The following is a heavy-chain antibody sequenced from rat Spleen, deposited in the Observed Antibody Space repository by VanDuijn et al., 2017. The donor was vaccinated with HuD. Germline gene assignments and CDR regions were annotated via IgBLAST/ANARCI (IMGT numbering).Heavy chain of an antibody. CDR3: ARRGYLSNWYFDF. V-gene: IGHV5-25*01. CDR2: INTGGGNT. CDR1: GFTFSDYY. J-gene: IGHJ1*01. D-gene: IGHD2-7*01. Sequence: EVQLVESGGGLVQPGRSLKLSCAASGFTFSDYYMAWVRQAPTKGLEWVASINTGGGNTYYRDSVKGRFTISRDNAKSTLYLQMDSLRPEETATYYCARRGYLSNWYFDFWGPGIMVTVSS.